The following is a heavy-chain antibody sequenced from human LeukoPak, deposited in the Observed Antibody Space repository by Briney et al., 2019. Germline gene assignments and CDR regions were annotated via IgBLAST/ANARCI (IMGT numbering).Heavy chain of an antibody. CDR3: ARDPDYYDSSGYYFDY. V-gene: IGHV3-53*01. CDR2: IYSDGRT. D-gene: IGHD3-22*01. Sequence: ETLSLTCTVSGGSISSSSYYWGWIRQPPGKGLEWVSLIYSDGRTYYADSVKGRFTISRDNAKNSLYLQMNSLRAEDTAVYYCARDPDYYDSSGYYFDYWGQGTLVTVSS. CDR1: GGSISSSSYY. J-gene: IGHJ4*02.